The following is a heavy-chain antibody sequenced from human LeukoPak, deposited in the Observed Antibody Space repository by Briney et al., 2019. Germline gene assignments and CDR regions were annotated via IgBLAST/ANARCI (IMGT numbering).Heavy chain of an antibody. CDR1: GFTFSSYS. CDR2: ISSSSSYI. V-gene: IGHV3-21*01. D-gene: IGHD3-22*01. Sequence: GGSLRLSCAASGFTFSSYSMNWVRQAPGKGLEWVSSISSSSSYIYYADSVKGRFTISRDNAKNSLYLQMNSLRAEDTAVYYCASNDDYYDSSGYHGDYWGQGTLVTVSS. CDR3: ASNDDYYDSSGYHGDY. J-gene: IGHJ4*02.